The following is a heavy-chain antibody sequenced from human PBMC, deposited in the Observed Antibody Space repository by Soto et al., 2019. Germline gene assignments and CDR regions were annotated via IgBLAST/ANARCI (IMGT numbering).Heavy chain of an antibody. CDR1: GFTFSSYS. D-gene: IGHD2-2*01. CDR2: ISSGSSTI. V-gene: IGHV3-48*01. J-gene: IGHJ3*01. Sequence: GGSLRLSCAASGFTFSSYSMNWVRQAPGKGLEWVSYISSGSSTIYYADSVKGRFTISRDNAKNSLYLQMISLRVEDTAVYYCVRVGYCSSTSCEGVLKFWGQGTMVTVSS. CDR3: VRVGYCSSTSCEGVLKF.